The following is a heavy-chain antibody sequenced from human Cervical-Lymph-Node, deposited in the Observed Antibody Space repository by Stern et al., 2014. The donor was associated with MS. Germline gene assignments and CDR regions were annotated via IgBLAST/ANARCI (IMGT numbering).Heavy chain of an antibody. D-gene: IGHD3-3*01. CDR3: ARSPPYYEFWNDYYYFDY. CDR1: GFSLSTSGMR. J-gene: IGHJ4*02. Sequence: QVTLKESGPALVKPTQTLTLTCTFSGFSLSTSGMRVSWIRQPPGKALEWLVSIACDADKFYSTSLKTRLTISKDTSKNQVVLTMTNMDPVDTATYYCARSPPYYEFWNDYYYFDYWGQGTLVAVSS. CDR2: IACDADK. V-gene: IGHV2-70*04.